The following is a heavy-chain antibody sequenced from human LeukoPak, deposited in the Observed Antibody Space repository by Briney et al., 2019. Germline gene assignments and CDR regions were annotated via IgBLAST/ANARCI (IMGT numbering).Heavy chain of an antibody. CDR2: ISSSSSTI. J-gene: IGHJ4*02. Sequence: GGSLRLSCAASGFTFSSYWMSWVRQAPGKGLEWVSYISSSSSTIYYADSVKGRFTIPRDNAKNSLSLQMNSLRAEDTAVFYCARQSRPGYFDYWGQGTLVTVSS. V-gene: IGHV3-48*01. CDR3: ARQSRPGYFDY. CDR1: GFTFSSYW.